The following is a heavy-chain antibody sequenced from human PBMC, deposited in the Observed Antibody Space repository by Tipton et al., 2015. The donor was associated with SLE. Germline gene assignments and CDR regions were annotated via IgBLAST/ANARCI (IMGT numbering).Heavy chain of an antibody. D-gene: IGHD5-24*01. J-gene: IGHJ4*02. Sequence: GSLRLSCAVSGGSISSSNWWSWVRQPPGKGLEWIGEIYHTGSTNYNPSLKSRVTISVDKSKNQFSLKLSSVTAADTAVYYCARARDGYKRGVDYWGQGTLVTVSS. CDR1: GGSISSSNW. V-gene: IGHV4-4*02. CDR2: IYHTGST. CDR3: ARARDGYKRGVDY.